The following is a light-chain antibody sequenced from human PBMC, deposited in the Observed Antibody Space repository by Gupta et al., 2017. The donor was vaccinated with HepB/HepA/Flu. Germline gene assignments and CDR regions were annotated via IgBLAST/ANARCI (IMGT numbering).Light chain of an antibody. V-gene: IGLV3-21*03. J-gene: IGLJ3*02. CDR2: YDS. CDR1: NLGSKS. CDR3: QVWDSSSDHVV. Sequence: SYVLTQPPSVSVAPGKTARITCGGNNLGSKSVHWYQQKPGQAPVLVVYYDSDRPSGIPERFSGSNSGNTATLTISRVEAGEEADYYCQVWDSSSDHVVFGGGTKLTVL.